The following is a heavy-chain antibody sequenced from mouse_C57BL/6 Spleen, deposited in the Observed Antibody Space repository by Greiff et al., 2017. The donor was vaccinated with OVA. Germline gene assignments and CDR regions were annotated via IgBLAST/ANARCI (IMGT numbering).Heavy chain of an antibody. CDR2: ISGGGGNT. CDR3: ARHNGYYRFAY. V-gene: IGHV5-9*01. D-gene: IGHD2-3*01. CDR1: GFTFSSYT. Sequence: EVQGVDSGGGLVKPGGSLKLSCAASGFTFSSYTMSWVRQTPEKRLEWVATISGGGGNTYYPDSVKGRFTISRDNAMNTLYLQMSSLRSEDTALYYCARHNGYYRFAYWGQGTLVTVSA. J-gene: IGHJ3*01.